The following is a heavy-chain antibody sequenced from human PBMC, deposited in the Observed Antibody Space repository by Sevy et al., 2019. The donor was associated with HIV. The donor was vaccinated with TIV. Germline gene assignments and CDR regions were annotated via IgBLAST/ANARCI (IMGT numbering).Heavy chain of an antibody. CDR2: IWDDGTNE. CDR1: GFTFSGYG. D-gene: IGHD3-10*01. J-gene: IGHJ3*01. CDR3: ARDWGGGGEGACADVIDL. V-gene: IGHV3-33*01. Sequence: GSLRLSCAASGFTFSGYGMHWVRQAPGKALEWVGIIWDDGTNEHYSDSVKGRFIISRDNSKNTVYLQMTSLRGDDTAVYFCARDWGGGGEGACADVIDLWGQGTMVTVS.